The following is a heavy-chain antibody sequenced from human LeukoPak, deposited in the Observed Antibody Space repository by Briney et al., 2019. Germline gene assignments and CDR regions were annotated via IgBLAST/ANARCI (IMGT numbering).Heavy chain of an antibody. Sequence: SETLSLTCIVSGGSIDSNYWSWIRQPPGKGLEWIGSIYYSGSTYYNPSLKSRVTISADTSKNQFSLKLNSLTTADTAVYYCTRMRTVPTSWGQGTLVTVSS. CDR1: GGSIDSNY. CDR3: TRMRTVPTS. V-gene: IGHV4-39*07. J-gene: IGHJ5*02. D-gene: IGHD2-8*02. CDR2: IYYSGST.